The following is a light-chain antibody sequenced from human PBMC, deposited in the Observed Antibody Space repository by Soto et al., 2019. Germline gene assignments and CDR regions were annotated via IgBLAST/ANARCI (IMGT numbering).Light chain of an antibody. Sequence: EIVLTQSPGTLSLSPGERATLSCRASQSVSSSQLAWYQKKPGQAPRLLIYGASSRATGIADRFSGTGSGTDFILTISRLEPEDLAVYYCQQYGSSWTFGQGTKVDIK. CDR2: GAS. CDR3: QQYGSSWT. CDR1: QSVSSSQ. J-gene: IGKJ1*01. V-gene: IGKV3-20*01.